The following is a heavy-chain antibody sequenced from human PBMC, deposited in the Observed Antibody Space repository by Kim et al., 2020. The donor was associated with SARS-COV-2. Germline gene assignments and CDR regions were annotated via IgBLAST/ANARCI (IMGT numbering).Heavy chain of an antibody. D-gene: IGHD3-10*01. CDR1: GGSFSGYY. V-gene: IGHV4-34*01. CDR3: ARVVPGRAQKRITMVRGVWVLDY. CDR2: INHSGST. J-gene: IGHJ4*02. Sequence: SETLSLTCAVYGGSFSGYYWSWIRQPPGKGLEWIGEINHSGSTNYNPSLKSRVSISVDTSKNQFSLKLSSVTAADTAVYYCARVVPGRAQKRITMVRGVWVLDYWGQGTLVTVSS.